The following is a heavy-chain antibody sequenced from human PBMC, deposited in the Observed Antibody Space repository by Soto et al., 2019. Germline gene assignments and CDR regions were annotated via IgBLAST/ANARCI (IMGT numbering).Heavy chain of an antibody. V-gene: IGHV3-48*01. CDR1: GFTFSSYS. J-gene: IGHJ5*02. CDR2: ISSSSSRI. CDR3: ARHPESIAESGWFDP. Sequence: EVQLVESGGGLVQPGGALRLSCAASGFTFSSYSMNWVRQAPGKGLEWVSYISSSSSRIYYADSVKGRFTISRDNAKNALYLQRNSLRAEDTAAYYCARHPESIAESGWFDPWAQGTLVTVSS. D-gene: IGHD6-6*01.